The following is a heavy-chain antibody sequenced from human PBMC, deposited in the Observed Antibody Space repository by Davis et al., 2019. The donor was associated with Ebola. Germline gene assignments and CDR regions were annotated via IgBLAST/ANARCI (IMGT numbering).Heavy chain of an antibody. CDR1: FTSSGFTFSDYD. J-gene: IGHJ4*02. CDR3: AKSPWSGSFDY. CDR2: ISYDGSNK. V-gene: IGHV3-30*18. Sequence: GGSLRLSCAASGFTSSGFTFSDYDMNWVRQAPGKGLEWLAVISYDGSNKYYADSVKGRFTISRDNSKNSLYLRMNSLRTEDTALYYCAKSPWSGSFDYWGQGTPVTVSS. D-gene: IGHD1-26*01.